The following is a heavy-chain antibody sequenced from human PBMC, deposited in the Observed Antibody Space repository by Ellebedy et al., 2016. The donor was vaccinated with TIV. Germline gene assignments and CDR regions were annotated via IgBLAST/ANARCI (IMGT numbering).Heavy chain of an antibody. Sequence: GESLKISCAASGFTVSQQYMDWVRQPPGKLLECVGHTRNIANSYTPEYAASVKGRFTISRDDSNNSLYLPMNSLKTDNTPVYYCTRVGIRGWAYFDLWGRGTLVTVSS. CDR3: TRVGIRGWAYFDL. CDR2: TRNIANSYTP. V-gene: IGHV3-72*01. J-gene: IGHJ2*01. CDR1: GFTVSQQY. D-gene: IGHD3-10*01.